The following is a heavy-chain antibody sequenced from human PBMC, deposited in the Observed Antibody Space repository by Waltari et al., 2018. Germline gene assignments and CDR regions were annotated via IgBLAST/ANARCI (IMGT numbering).Heavy chain of an antibody. D-gene: IGHD3-22*01. Sequence: QVQLQESGPGLVQPSETLSLTCTVSGGSISSYSWSWIRQPAGKGLEWIGRIYTSGSTNYNPSLKSRVTMSVDTSKNQFSLKLSSVTAADTAVYYCARDKAYYYDSSGYPNDAFDIWGQGTMVTVSS. J-gene: IGHJ3*02. CDR2: IYTSGST. CDR1: GGSISSYS. V-gene: IGHV4-4*07. CDR3: ARDKAYYYDSSGYPNDAFDI.